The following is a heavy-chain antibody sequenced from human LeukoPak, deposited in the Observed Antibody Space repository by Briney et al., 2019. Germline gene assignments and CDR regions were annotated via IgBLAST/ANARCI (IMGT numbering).Heavy chain of an antibody. CDR1: GFTVSSNY. J-gene: IGHJ4*02. CDR2: IYSGGST. Sequence: PGGSLRLSCAASGFTVSSNYMSWVRQAPGKGLEWVSVIYSGGSTYYADSVKGRFTISRDNSKNTLYLQMNSLRAEDTAAYYCARDPTHYYDSSGYLDYWGQGTLVTVSS. V-gene: IGHV3-66*01. D-gene: IGHD3-22*01. CDR3: ARDPTHYYDSSGYLDY.